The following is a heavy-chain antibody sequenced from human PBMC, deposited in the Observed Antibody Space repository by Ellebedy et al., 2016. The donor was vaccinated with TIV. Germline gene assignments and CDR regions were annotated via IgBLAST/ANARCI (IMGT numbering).Heavy chain of an antibody. V-gene: IGHV1-3*01. CDR2: INVANGNT. CDR3: ARAGESGSYPNY. D-gene: IGHD1-26*01. CDR1: GYTFTTYA. Sequence: AASVTVSCKASGYTFTTYAMHWVRQAPGQRLEWMGWINVANGNTKYSENFKGRVTITRDTSASTAYMELSSLRSEDTAVYYCARAGESGSYPNYWGQGTLVTVSS. J-gene: IGHJ4*02.